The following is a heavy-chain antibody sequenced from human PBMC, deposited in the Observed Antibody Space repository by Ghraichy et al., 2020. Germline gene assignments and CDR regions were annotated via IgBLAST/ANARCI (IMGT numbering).Heavy chain of an antibody. D-gene: IGHD1-14*01. Sequence: GESLRLSCAASGFTFNKFWMAWVRQAPGRGLELVANIHELGTQKYYLDSVKGRFTISRDNAKNSLYLQMNGLGVEDTAVYFCVRDGPPRTAFDYWGQGTLVSVSS. J-gene: IGHJ4*02. V-gene: IGHV3-7*04. CDR1: GFTFNKFW. CDR3: VRDGPPRTAFDY. CDR2: IHELGTQK.